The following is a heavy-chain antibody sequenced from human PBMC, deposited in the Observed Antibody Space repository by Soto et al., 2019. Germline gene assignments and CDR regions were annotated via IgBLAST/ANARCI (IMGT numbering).Heavy chain of an antibody. Sequence: QVQLVESGGGVVQPGRSLRLSCAASGFTFSSYGMHWVRQAPGKGLEWVAVISYDGSNKHYADSVKGRFTISRDNSKNTLYLQMNSLRAEDTAVYYCAKMDNWNYGYYYGMDVWGQGTTVTVSS. V-gene: IGHV3-30*18. CDR3: AKMDNWNYGYYYGMDV. CDR1: GFTFSSYG. J-gene: IGHJ6*02. D-gene: IGHD1-7*01. CDR2: ISYDGSNK.